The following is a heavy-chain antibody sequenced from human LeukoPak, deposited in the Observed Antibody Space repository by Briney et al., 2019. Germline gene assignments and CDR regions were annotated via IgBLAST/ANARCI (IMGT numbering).Heavy chain of an antibody. J-gene: IGHJ4*02. D-gene: IGHD3-3*01. Sequence: PGGSLRLSCAASGFTFSSYAMSWVRQAPGKGLEWVSAISGSGGSTYYADSVKGRFTISRDNSKNTLYLQMNSLRAEDTAVYYCAKTIRFLEWLSSSPFDYWGQGTLVTVSS. CDR2: ISGSGGST. V-gene: IGHV3-23*01. CDR1: GFTFSSYA. CDR3: AKTIRFLEWLSSSPFDY.